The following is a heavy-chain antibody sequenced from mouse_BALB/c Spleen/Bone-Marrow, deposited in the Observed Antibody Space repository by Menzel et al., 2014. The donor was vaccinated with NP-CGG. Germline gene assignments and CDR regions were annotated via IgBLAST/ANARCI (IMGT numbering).Heavy chain of an antibody. CDR3: ARIYDYDRGAWFAY. CDR2: INPYNGDT. J-gene: IGHJ3*01. D-gene: IGHD2-4*01. V-gene: IGHV1-20*02. Sequence: VQLQQSGPELVKPGASVKISCKASGYSFXGYFMNWVMQSHGKSLEWIGRINPYNGDTFYNQKFKGKATLTVDKSSNTAHMELRSLASEDSAVYYCARIYDYDRGAWFAYWGQGTLVTVSA. CDR1: GYSFXGYF.